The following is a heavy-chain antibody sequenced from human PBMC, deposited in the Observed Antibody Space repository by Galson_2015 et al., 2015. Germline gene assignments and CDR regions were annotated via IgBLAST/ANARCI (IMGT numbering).Heavy chain of an antibody. J-gene: IGHJ4*02. V-gene: IGHV3-7*01. CDR2: IKEDGSEK. CDR1: GFTFSSYW. CDR3: AREPQSGYYGY. Sequence: SLRLSCAASGFTFSSYWMSWVRQAPEKGLEWVANIKEDGSEKYYVDSVKGRFTISRDNAKNSLYLQMNSLRVEDTAVYYCAREPQSGYYGYWGQGTLVTVSS. D-gene: IGHD3-3*01.